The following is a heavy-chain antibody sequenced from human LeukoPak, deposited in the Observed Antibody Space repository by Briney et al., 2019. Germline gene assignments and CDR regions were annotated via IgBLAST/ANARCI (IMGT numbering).Heavy chain of an antibody. J-gene: IGHJ4*02. CDR1: GGSISDYY. Sequence: PSETLSLTCTVSGGSISDYYWSWIRQPPGKGLEWIGYIYSSGSTNYNPSLKSRVTISLDTSKNLFSLKLSSVTAADTAVYYCARSTSSWATFDYWGQGTLVTVSS. D-gene: IGHD2-2*01. V-gene: IGHV4-59*01. CDR3: ARSTSSWATFDY. CDR2: IYSSGST.